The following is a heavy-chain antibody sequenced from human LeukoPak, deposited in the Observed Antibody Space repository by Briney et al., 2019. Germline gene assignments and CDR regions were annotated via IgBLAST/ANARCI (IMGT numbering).Heavy chain of an antibody. D-gene: IGHD1-26*01. CDR1: GGSISSYY. Sequence: SETLSLTCTVSGGSISSYYWSWIRQPPGKGLEWIGYIYYGGSTNYNPSLKSQVTISVDTSKNQFSLKLSSVTAADTAVYYCASLKWEYYFDYWGQGTLVTVSS. J-gene: IGHJ4*02. CDR3: ASLKWEYYFDY. V-gene: IGHV4-59*01. CDR2: IYYGGST.